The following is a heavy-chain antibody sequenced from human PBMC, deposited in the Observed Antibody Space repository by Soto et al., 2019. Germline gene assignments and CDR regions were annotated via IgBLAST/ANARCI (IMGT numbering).Heavy chain of an antibody. CDR3: AKDDSGAADI. J-gene: IGHJ3*02. CDR2: VDTTGGT. CDR1: GGSISTYS. D-gene: IGHD3-16*01. V-gene: IGHV4-4*07. Sequence: QVQLQESGPGLVEPSETLSLTCTVSGGSISTYSWNWIRQPAGKGLEWIGRVDTTGGTNYIASLKSPVAMSVDTSKNQFSLNLRFVTAADPAVYFCAKDDSGAADILGQGTMVTGS.